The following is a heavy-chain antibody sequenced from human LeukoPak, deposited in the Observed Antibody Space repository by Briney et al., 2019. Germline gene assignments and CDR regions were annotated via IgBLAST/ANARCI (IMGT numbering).Heavy chain of an antibody. CDR2: ITGGGDTT. D-gene: IGHD2-15*01. CDR1: GVTFSIYA. CDR3: AKQRSEVVVAATNY. V-gene: IGHV3-23*01. J-gene: IGHJ4*02. Sequence: GGSLRLSCAASGVTFSIYAMSWVRQAPGKGLEWGSSITGGGDTTYCADSVRGGFTISRDNSKNTLSLQTNSLRAEDTAVYYCAKQRSEVVVAATNYWGQGTLVTVSS.